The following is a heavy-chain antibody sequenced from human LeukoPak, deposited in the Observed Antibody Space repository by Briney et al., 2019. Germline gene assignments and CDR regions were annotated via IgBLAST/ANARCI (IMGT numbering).Heavy chain of an antibody. CDR2: IYYSGST. CDR1: GGSISSSSYY. CDR3: ARFYGSGFNWFDP. D-gene: IGHD3-10*01. Sequence: PSETLSLTCTVSGGSISSSSYYWGWIRRPPGKGLEWIGSIYYSGSTYYNPSLKSRVTISVDTSKNQFSLKLSSVTAADTAVYYCARFYGSGFNWFDPWGQGTLVTVSS. V-gene: IGHV4-39*01. J-gene: IGHJ5*02.